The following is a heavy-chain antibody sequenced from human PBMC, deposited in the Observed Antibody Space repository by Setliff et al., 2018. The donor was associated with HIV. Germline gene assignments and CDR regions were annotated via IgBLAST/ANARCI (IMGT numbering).Heavy chain of an antibody. CDR1: GDPISTYY. J-gene: IGHJ6*03. CDR2: VYYSGST. D-gene: IGHD3-22*01. Sequence: PSETLSLTCTVSGDPISTYYWSWVRKPPGEGLEWIGYVYYSGSTSYSPSLRGRVTMSVDPSRNQFSLKLNSVTAADTAMYYCARGNYDTSDYYTNFYYYYMDVWGKGAAVTVSS. CDR3: ARGNYDTSDYYTNFYYYYMDV. V-gene: IGHV4-59*01.